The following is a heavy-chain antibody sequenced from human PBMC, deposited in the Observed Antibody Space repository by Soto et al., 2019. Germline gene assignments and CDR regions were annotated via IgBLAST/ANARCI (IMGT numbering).Heavy chain of an antibody. CDR3: ARVYCSGGSCYSFPHY. Sequence: VQLVQSGAEVKKPGASVKVSCKASGYTFTSYDINWVRQATGQGLEWMGWMNPNSGNTGYAQKFQGRVTMTRNTSISTAYMELSSLRSEDTAVYYCARVYCSGGSCYSFPHYWGQGTLVTVSS. D-gene: IGHD2-15*01. CDR2: MNPNSGNT. J-gene: IGHJ4*02. V-gene: IGHV1-8*01. CDR1: GYTFTSYD.